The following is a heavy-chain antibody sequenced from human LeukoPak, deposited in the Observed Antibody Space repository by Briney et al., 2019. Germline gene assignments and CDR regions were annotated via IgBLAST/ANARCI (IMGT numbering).Heavy chain of an antibody. V-gene: IGHV3-30-3*01. D-gene: IGHD1-7*01. CDR1: GFTLSSYA. CDR3: ASPKRYNWNYDLSWFDP. CDR2: ISYDGSNK. Sequence: GGSLRLSCAASGFTLSSYALHWVRQAPGKGLEWVAVISYDGSNKYYADSVKGRFTISRDNSKNTLYLQMNSLRAEDTAVYYCASPKRYNWNYDLSWFDPWGQGTLVTVSS. J-gene: IGHJ5*02.